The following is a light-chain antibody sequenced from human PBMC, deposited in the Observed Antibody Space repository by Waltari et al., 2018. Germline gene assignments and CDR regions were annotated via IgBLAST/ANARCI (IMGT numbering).Light chain of an antibody. CDR3: QQRSNWPPFT. J-gene: IGKJ3*01. V-gene: IGKV3-11*01. CDR1: QSVGSY. CDR2: DAS. Sequence: DIVLTQSPATLSLSPGEGATLSCRASQSVGSYLAWYQQKPGQAPRLLIYDASNRATGIPVRFSCSGSGTDFTLTISSLEPEDFAVYYCQQRSNWPPFTFGPGTKVDMK.